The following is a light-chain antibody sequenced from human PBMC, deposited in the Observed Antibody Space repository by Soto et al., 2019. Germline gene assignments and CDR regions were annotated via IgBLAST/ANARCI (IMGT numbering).Light chain of an antibody. J-gene: IGKJ5*01. V-gene: IGKV1-5*01. CDR2: HAS. Sequence: DIQLTQSPSTLPASVGDRVTITCRASQSISNWLAWYHQKPGTAPKLLIYHASTLESGVPSRFSGSGSGTEFTLTISTLQPDDFATYFCQQYYSVSMSFGQGTRLEIK. CDR1: QSISNW. CDR3: QQYYSVSMS.